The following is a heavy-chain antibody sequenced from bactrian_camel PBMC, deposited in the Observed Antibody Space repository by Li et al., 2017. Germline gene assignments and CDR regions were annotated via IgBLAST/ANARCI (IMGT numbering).Heavy chain of an antibody. D-gene: IGHD1*01. CDR3: VTALIEAVTSADFQY. J-gene: IGHJ4*01. Sequence: HVQLVESGGGLVQPGGSLRLSCVVSGYIFSTYGMSWVRQAPGKGLEWVASTYTDVSRTYYRDSVKGRFTISRDNAKNTVYLQMNSLKSEDTALYYCVTALIEAVTSADFQYWGQGTQVTVS. CDR2: TYTDVSRT. CDR1: GYIFSTYG. V-gene: IGHV3S7*01.